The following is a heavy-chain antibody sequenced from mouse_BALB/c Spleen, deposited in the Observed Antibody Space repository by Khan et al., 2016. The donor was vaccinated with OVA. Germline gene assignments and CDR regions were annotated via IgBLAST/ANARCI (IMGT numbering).Heavy chain of an antibody. J-gene: IGHJ2*01. Sequence: EVELVESGPGLVKPSQSLSLTCTVTGYSITTDYAWNWIRQFPGNKLEWMGYISYSGNTKYNPSLKSRISITRDTSKNQFFLQLNSVTTEDTATYYYARAYGGEFEYWGQGTTLTVSS. CDR1: GYSITTDYA. V-gene: IGHV3-2*02. CDR2: ISYSGNT. D-gene: IGHD1-1*02. CDR3: ARAYGGEFEY.